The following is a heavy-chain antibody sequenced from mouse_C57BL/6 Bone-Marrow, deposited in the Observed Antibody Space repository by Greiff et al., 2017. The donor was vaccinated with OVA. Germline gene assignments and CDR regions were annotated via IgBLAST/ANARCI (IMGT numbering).Heavy chain of an antibody. CDR2: ISDGGSYT. D-gene: IGHD2-4*01. CDR1: GFTFSSYA. Sequence: EVQLVESGGGLVKPGGSLKLSCAASGFTFSSYAMSWVRQTPAKRLEWVATISDGGSYTYYPDNVKGRFTISRDNAKNNLYLQMSHLKSEDTAMYYSARDYDSLYWYFDVWGTGTTVTVSS. J-gene: IGHJ1*03. V-gene: IGHV5-4*01. CDR3: ARDYDSLYWYFDV.